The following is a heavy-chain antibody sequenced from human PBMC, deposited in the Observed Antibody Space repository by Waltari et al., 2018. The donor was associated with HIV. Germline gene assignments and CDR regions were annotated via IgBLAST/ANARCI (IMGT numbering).Heavy chain of an antibody. V-gene: IGHV1-24*01. Sequence: QVQLVQSGAEVKKPGASVKVSCKVSGHTLSELSMHWVRQVPGKGLEWMGNFGPEDDETIYAQKFQGRVTMTEDTSSDTAYMWLSSLTSGDTAVYYCATDFSGMVRAYSYYSLDVWGQGTTVTVSS. CDR1: GHTLSELS. CDR3: ATDFSGMVRAYSYYSLDV. J-gene: IGHJ6*02. CDR2: FGPEDDET. D-gene: IGHD3-10*01.